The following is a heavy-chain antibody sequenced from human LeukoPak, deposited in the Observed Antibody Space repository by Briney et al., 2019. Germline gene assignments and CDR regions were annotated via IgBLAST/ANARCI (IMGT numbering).Heavy chain of an antibody. CDR3: ARDEVDSGTRSDACDY. Sequence: GGSLRLSCAASGFTFSSYWMTWARQAPGKGLELVANINQDGSERYYVDSVKGRFTISRDNAKNSLFLQMSSLRAEDTALYYCARDEVDSGTRSDACDYWGQGTLVTVSS. V-gene: IGHV3-7*05. J-gene: IGHJ4*02. D-gene: IGHD2-8*01. CDR2: INQDGSER. CDR1: GFTFSSYW.